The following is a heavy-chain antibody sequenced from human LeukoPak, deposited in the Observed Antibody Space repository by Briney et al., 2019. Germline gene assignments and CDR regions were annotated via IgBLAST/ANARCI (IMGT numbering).Heavy chain of an antibody. Sequence: SETLSLTCAAYGGSFSGYYWSWIRQPPGKGLEWIGEINHSGSTNYNPSLKSRATISVDTSKNQFSLKLSSVTAADTAVYYCAREVRYYYDSSGYHLFDYWGQGTLVTVSS. D-gene: IGHD3-22*01. V-gene: IGHV4-34*01. CDR1: GGSFSGYY. CDR3: AREVRYYYDSSGYHLFDY. CDR2: INHSGST. J-gene: IGHJ4*02.